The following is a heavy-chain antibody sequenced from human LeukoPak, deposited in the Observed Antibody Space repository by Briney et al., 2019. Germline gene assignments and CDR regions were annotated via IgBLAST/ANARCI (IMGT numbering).Heavy chain of an antibody. CDR1: GGSISSYY. V-gene: IGHV4-39*01. CDR3: ARLRDGRWLLEY. J-gene: IGHJ4*02. D-gene: IGHD3-10*01. CDR2: IRHRGNT. Sequence: SETLSLTCTVSGGSISSYYWSWIRQPPGKGLEWIASIRHRGNTFYNPSFKSRVTISVDTSNNRLSLRLSSVTTADTAVYYCARLRDGRWLLEYWGQGTLVTVSS.